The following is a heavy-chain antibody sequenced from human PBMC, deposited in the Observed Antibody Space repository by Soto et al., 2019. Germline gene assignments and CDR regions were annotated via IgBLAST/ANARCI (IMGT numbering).Heavy chain of an antibody. D-gene: IGHD3-10*01. J-gene: IGHJ4*02. CDR2: IIPIFGTA. V-gene: IGHV1-69*01. Sequence: QVQLVQSGAEVKKPGSSVKVSCKASGGTFSSYAISWVRQAPGQGLEWMGGIIPIFGTANYAQKFQGRVTVTADESTSTAYMELSSLRSEDTAVYYCAGPTYYGSGSYEGLFDYWGQRTLVTVSS. CDR1: GGTFSSYA. CDR3: AGPTYYGSGSYEGLFDY.